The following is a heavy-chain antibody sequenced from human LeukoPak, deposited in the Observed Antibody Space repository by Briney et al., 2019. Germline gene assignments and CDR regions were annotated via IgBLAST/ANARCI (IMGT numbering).Heavy chain of an antibody. CDR2: ISAYNGNT. CDR3: ASFNPNYYDSSGYYGVENDY. CDR1: GYTFTSYG. D-gene: IGHD3-22*01. J-gene: IGHJ4*02. V-gene: IGHV1-18*01. Sequence: ASVKVSCKASGYTFTSYGISWVRQAPGQGLEWMGWISAYNGNTNYAQKLQGRVTMTTDTSTSTAYMELRSLRSDDTAVYYCASFNPNYYDSSGYYGVENDYWGQGTLVTVSS.